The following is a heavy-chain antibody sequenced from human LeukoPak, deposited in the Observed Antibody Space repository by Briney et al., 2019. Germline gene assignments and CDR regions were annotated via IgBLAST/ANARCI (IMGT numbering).Heavy chain of an antibody. CDR2: IYTSGST. V-gene: IGHV4-4*09. D-gene: IGHD3-10*01. CDR3: ARRSWGVFYFDY. Sequence: SETLSLTCTVSGGSISSYYWSWIRQPPGKGLEWIGYIYTSGSTNYNPSLKSRVTISVDTSKNQFSLKLSSVTAADTAVYYCARRSWGVFYFDYWGQGTLVTVSS. J-gene: IGHJ4*02. CDR1: GGSISSYY.